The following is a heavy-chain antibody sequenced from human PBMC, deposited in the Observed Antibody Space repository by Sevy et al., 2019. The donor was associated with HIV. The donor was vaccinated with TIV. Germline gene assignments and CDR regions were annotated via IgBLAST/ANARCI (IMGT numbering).Heavy chain of an antibody. V-gene: IGHV3-43*01. CDR2: ISWDGGST. J-gene: IGHJ3*02. CDR3: AKGRYYDFWNGPLYAFDI. CDR1: GFTFDDYT. Sequence: GGSLRLSCAASGFTFDDYTMHWVRQAPGKGLEWVSLISWDGGSTYYADSVKGRFTISRDNSKNSLYLQMNSLRTEDTALYYCAKGRYYDFWNGPLYAFDIWGQGTMVTVSS. D-gene: IGHD3-3*01.